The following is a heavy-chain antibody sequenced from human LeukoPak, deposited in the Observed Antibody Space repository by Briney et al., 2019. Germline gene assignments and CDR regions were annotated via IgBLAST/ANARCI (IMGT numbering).Heavy chain of an antibody. Sequence: PGGSLRLSCAASGFTFSSYGMDWVRQAPGKGLEWVAVISYDGSNKYYADSVKGRFTISRDNSKNTLYLQMNSLRAEDTAVYYCAKDYGGNSGSDYWGQGTLVTVSS. CDR3: AKDYGGNSGSDY. J-gene: IGHJ4*02. V-gene: IGHV3-30*18. CDR2: ISYDGSNK. D-gene: IGHD4-23*01. CDR1: GFTFSSYG.